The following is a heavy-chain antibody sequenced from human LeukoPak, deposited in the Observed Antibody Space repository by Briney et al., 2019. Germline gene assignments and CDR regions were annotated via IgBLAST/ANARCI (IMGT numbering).Heavy chain of an antibody. CDR1: GGSFSGYY. V-gene: IGHV4-34*01. Sequence: SETLSLTCAVYGGSFSGYYWSWIRQPPGKGLEWIGEINHSGSTNYNPSLKRRVTISVDTSKNQFSLKLSSVTAADTAVYYCARGPLYDGMDVWGQGTTVTVSS. J-gene: IGHJ6*02. CDR3: ARGPLYDGMDV. CDR2: INHSGST. D-gene: IGHD3-10*01.